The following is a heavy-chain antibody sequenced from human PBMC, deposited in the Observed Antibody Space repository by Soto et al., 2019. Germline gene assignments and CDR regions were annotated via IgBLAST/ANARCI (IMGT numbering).Heavy chain of an antibody. CDR3: ARWXRYGSGSYYYYYSGLDV. CDR2: INHSGSM. CDR1: GESFSCYY. V-gene: IGHV4-34*01. Sequence: SETLSLTCAVYGESFSCYYWSWIRQPPGKGLEWIGEINHSGSMNYNPSLKSRVTMSVDTSKNQFSLNLNSVTAADTAVYYCARWXRYGSGSYYYYYSGLDVWGPGTTVTVSS. D-gene: IGHD3-10*01. J-gene: IGHJ6*02.